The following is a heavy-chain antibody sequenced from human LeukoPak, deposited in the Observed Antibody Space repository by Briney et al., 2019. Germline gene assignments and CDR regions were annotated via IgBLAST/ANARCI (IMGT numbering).Heavy chain of an antibody. CDR1: GFTFSDYY. D-gene: IGHD2-21*01. CDR2: IVPSGTIM. V-gene: IGHV3-11*01. Sequence: PGGSLRLSCAASGFTFSDYYMNWVRQAPGKGLEWISFIVPSGTIMKYADSVRGRFTISRDNSKNTLYLQMNSLRAEDTAVYYCARASRNSLFDYWGQGTLVTVSS. J-gene: IGHJ4*02. CDR3: ARASRNSLFDY.